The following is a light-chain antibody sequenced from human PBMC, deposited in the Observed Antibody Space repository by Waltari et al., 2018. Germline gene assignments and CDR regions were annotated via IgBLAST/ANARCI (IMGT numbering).Light chain of an antibody. Sequence: QSVLTQPPSASGTPGQRVTISCSGTSSNLGNNVVNWYQQVPGTAPKLLIYRNDLRPSGAPDRFSACKSGTSSALAISGLQSEDEAEYYCASWDDSLNGHWVFGGGTKVTVL. CDR1: SSNLGNNV. V-gene: IGLV1-44*01. CDR3: ASWDDSLNGHWV. CDR2: RND. J-gene: IGLJ3*02.